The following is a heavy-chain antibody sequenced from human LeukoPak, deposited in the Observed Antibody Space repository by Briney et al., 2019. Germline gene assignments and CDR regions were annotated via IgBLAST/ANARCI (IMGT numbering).Heavy chain of an antibody. Sequence: AGGSLRLSCAASGITVRSNYMSWVRQAPGKGLEWGAVISSGGSTYYADSVKGRFTISRDNSENTLYLQMNSLRAEDTAVYYCARLLSRTGWRGFDAWGQGTLVTVSS. CDR2: ISSGGST. J-gene: IGHJ5*02. V-gene: IGHV3-66*02. CDR1: GITVRSNY. D-gene: IGHD6-19*01. CDR3: ARLLSRTGWRGFDA.